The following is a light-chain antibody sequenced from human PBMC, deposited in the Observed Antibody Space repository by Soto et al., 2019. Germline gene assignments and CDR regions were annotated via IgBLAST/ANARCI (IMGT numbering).Light chain of an antibody. Sequence: EIVMTQSPATLSVSPGERATLSCRASQSVGLHLAWYQQKPGQAPRLLIYGASTRATGIPDRYSGSGSGTEFTLTIRSLQSEDFALYYCQQYNIWPLLTCGGGTKVEI. J-gene: IGKJ4*01. CDR3: QQYNIWPLLT. CDR2: GAS. CDR1: QSVGLH. V-gene: IGKV3-15*01.